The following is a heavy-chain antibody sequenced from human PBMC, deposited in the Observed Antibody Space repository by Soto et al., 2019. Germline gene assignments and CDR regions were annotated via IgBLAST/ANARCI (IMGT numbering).Heavy chain of an antibody. CDR1: GGSISSYS. Sequence: LSLTCTVSGGSISSYSWSWVRQPPGKGLEWIGYIYYSGTTNYNPSLKSRVAISIDTPKNQFSLRLSSVTAADTAVYFCARGDYYYYHMCVWGQGTTVTVSS. J-gene: IGHJ6*02. V-gene: IGHV4-59*01. CDR3: ARGDYYYYHMCV. CDR2: IYYSGTT.